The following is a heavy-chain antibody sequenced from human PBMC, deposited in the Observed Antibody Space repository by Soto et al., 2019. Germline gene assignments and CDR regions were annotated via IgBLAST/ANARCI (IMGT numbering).Heavy chain of an antibody. Sequence: GGSLRLSCAASGFTFSSYAMSWFRQAPGKGLEWVSAISGSGGSTYYADSVKGRFTISRDNSKNTLYLQMNSLRAEDTAVYYCAKVGYYDILTGYAGYYYYYYGMDVWGQGTTVTVSS. J-gene: IGHJ6*02. CDR3: AKVGYYDILTGYAGYYYYYYGMDV. CDR2: ISGSGGST. CDR1: GFTFSSYA. V-gene: IGHV3-23*01. D-gene: IGHD3-9*01.